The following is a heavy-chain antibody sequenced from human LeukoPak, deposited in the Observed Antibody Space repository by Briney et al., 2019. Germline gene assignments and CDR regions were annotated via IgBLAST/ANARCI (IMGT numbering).Heavy chain of an antibody. J-gene: IGHJ4*02. V-gene: IGHV3-23*01. CDR1: GFTFSSFS. CDR3: AKDPYYDFWSGYYYFDY. Sequence: QPGGSLRLSCEVSGFTFSSFSMSWVRQAPGKGLEWVSGISGSGGYTYYADSVKGRFTISRDNSKNTLYLQMNSLRAEDTAIYYCAKDPYYDFWSGYYYFDYWGQGTLVTVSS. D-gene: IGHD3-3*01. CDR2: ISGSGGYT.